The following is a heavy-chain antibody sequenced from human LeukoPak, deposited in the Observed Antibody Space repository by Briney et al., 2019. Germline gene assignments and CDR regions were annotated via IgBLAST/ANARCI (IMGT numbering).Heavy chain of an antibody. J-gene: IGHJ4*02. CDR1: GYTFSSYG. D-gene: IGHD2-2*01. CDR2: ISGYNGNT. CDR3: AREGYCSGTSCDKPFDY. V-gene: IGHV1-18*01. Sequence: ASVNVSCKASGYTFSSYGITWVRQAPGQGLEWMGWISGYNGNTNYAEKLQGRFTMTTDTSTSTAYMELRSLRSDDTAVYYCAREGYCSGTSCDKPFDYWGQGTLVTVAS.